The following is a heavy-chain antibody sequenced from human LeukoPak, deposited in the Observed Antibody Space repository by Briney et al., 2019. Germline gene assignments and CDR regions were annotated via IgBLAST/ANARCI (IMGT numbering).Heavy chain of an antibody. J-gene: IGHJ4*02. Sequence: SATLSLTCSVSGGSISGYYWSWIRQPPGQGLEWLGYIYSSGKTNHNSSLKSRVTISVDTSKNQFSLRLTSVTAADTAVYYCTRGASGWPFDYWGQGTLVTVSS. CDR2: IYSSGKT. CDR3: TRGASGWPFDY. CDR1: GGSISGYY. V-gene: IGHV4-59*01. D-gene: IGHD6-19*01.